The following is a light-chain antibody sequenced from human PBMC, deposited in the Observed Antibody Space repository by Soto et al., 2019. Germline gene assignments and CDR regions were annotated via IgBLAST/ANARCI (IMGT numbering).Light chain of an antibody. CDR1: QSVSTN. Sequence: EIVMTQSPATLSVSPGERATLSCSASQSVSTNLAWYQQKPGQAPRLLIYHASTRVTGIPSRFSGSGSGTEFTITISSVQSEEFAVYYCQQYNNWPPITFGHGTRLAIK. CDR2: HAS. CDR3: QQYNNWPPIT. J-gene: IGKJ5*01. V-gene: IGKV3-15*01.